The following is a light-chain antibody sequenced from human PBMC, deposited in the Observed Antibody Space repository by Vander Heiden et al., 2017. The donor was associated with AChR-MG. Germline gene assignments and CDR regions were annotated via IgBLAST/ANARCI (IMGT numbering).Light chain of an antibody. CDR1: NIGSKS. Sequence: SYVLTPPPPAFAAPRKTARSTCGGNNIGSKSVHWYQQKPGQAPVLVIYYDSDRPSGIPERFSGSNSGNTATLTISRVEAGDEADYYCQVWDSSSDHPVVFGGGTKLTVL. V-gene: IGLV3-21*04. J-gene: IGLJ2*01. CDR2: YDS. CDR3: QVWDSSSDHPVV.